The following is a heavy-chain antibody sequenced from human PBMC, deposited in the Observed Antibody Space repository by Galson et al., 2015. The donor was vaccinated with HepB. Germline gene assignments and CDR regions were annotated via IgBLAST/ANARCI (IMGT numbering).Heavy chain of an antibody. CDR1: GGTFSSY. CDR2: INPSGGST. J-gene: IGHJ4*02. V-gene: IGHV1-46*01. Sequence: VKVSCKASGGTFSSYVHWVRQAPGQGLEWLGIINPSGGSTINTQKFQGRVTMTRDSPTNTVYVELSSLRSEDTAVYYCARGGLRFLEWPDVWGQGSLVTVSS. CDR3: ARGGLRFLEWPDV. D-gene: IGHD3-3*01.